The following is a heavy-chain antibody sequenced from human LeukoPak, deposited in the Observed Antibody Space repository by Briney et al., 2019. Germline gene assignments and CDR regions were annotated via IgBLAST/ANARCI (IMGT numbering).Heavy chain of an antibody. CDR3: ARDTSLSGYSSSWPFDY. D-gene: IGHD6-13*01. CDR1: GFTFSTYI. CDR2: ISSSSSYI. J-gene: IGHJ4*02. V-gene: IGHV3-21*01. Sequence: GGSLRLSCAASGFTFSTYIMNWVRQAPGKGLEWVSSISSSSSYIYYADSVKGRFTISRDNAKNSLYLQMNSLRAEDTAVYYCARDTSLSGYSSSWPFDYWAREPWSPSPQ.